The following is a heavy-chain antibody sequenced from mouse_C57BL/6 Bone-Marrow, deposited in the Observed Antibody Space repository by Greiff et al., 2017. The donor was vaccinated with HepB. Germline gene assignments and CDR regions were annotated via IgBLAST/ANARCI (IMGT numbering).Heavy chain of an antibody. CDR1: GYTFTSYT. D-gene: IGHD1-1*01. CDR3: RGSSWSYWYFDV. V-gene: IGHV1-4*01. Sequence: VQRVESGAELARPGASVKMSCKASGYTFTSYTMHWVKQRPGQGLEWIGYINPSSGYTKYNQKFKDKATLTADKSSSTAYMQLSSLTSEDSSVYYCRGSSWSYWYFDVWGTGTTVTVSS. J-gene: IGHJ1*03. CDR2: INPSSGYT.